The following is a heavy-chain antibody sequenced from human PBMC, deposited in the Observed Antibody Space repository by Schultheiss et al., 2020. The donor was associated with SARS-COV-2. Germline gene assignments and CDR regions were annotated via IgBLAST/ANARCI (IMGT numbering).Heavy chain of an antibody. V-gene: IGHV3-21*04. CDR3: AREQQLVHFYYYGMDV. J-gene: IGHJ6*02. D-gene: IGHD6-6*01. CDR2: ISSSSSYI. CDR1: GFTFSSYS. Sequence: GGSLRLSCAASGFTFSSYSMNWVRQAPGKGLEWVSSISSSSSYIYYADSVKGRFTISRDNSKNTLYLQMNSLRAEDTAVYYCAREQQLVHFYYYGMDVWGQGTTVTVSS.